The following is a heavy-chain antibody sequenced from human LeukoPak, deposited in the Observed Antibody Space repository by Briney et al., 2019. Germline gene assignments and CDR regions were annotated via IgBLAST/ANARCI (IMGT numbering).Heavy chain of an antibody. CDR3: ARVGWVSLAGTALYGMDV. D-gene: IGHD1-26*01. V-gene: IGHV4-4*02. J-gene: IGHJ6*02. CDR1: GGSISSSNW. CDR2: IYHSRST. Sequence: SGALSLTCAVSGGSISSSNWWSWVRQPPGKGLEWIGEIYHSRSTNYNPSLKSRVTISVDKSKNQFSLKLRSVTAADTAVYYCARVGWVSLAGTALYGMDVWGQGTTVTVSS.